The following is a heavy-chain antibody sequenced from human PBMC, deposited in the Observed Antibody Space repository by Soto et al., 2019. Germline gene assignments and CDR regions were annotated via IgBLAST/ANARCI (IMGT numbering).Heavy chain of an antibody. CDR2: IRSSGSHT. J-gene: IGHJ6*02. CDR1: GFILSYHD. V-gene: IGHV3-23*01. CDR3: TKDSSNGYGLDV. D-gene: IGHD2-8*01. Sequence: EVQLLESGGGLVQPGGSLRLSCAASGFILSYHDMSCVRQAPGKGLECVSGIRSSGSHTYYADSVKGRFTISRDDSMHTLYLHMSSLRAEDTAIYYCTKDSSNGYGLDVWGQGTTVTVSS.